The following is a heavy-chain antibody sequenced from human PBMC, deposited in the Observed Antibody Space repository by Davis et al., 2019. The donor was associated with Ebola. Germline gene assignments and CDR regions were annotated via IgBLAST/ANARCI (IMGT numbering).Heavy chain of an antibody. J-gene: IGHJ1*01. Sequence: GESLKISCAASGFTFSSYGMHWVRQAPGKGLEWVALITFDVRKTYYADSVKGRFTVSRDNSKNTLYLQMNSLRAEDTAVYYCARDSSGWYVPFQHWSQGTLVTVSS. CDR2: ITFDVRKT. CDR1: GFTFSSYG. D-gene: IGHD6-19*01. CDR3: ARDSSGWYVPFQH. V-gene: IGHV3-33*05.